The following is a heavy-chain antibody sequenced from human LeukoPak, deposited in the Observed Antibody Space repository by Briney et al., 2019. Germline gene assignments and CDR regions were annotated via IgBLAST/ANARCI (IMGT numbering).Heavy chain of an antibody. V-gene: IGHV4-39*07. D-gene: IGHD3-3*01. Sequence: SETLSLTCTVSGGSISSSSYYWGWIRQPPGTGLEWIGSIYHSGSTYYNPSLKSRVTISVDTSKNQFSLKLSSVTAADTAVYYCGSCITIFGVVIGWGQGTLVTVSS. J-gene: IGHJ4*02. CDR3: GSCITIFGVVIG. CDR1: GGSISSSSYY. CDR2: IYHSGST.